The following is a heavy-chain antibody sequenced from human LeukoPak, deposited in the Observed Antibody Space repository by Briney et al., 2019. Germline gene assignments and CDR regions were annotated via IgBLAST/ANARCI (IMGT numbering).Heavy chain of an antibody. CDR2: ISSSGSTI. CDR3: ASTATYGDYAGRGKDYFDY. D-gene: IGHD4-17*01. CDR1: GFTFSSYS. J-gene: IGHJ4*02. Sequence: GGSLRLSCAASGFTFSSYSMNWVRQAPGKGLEWVSYISSSGSTIYYADSVKGRFTISRDNAKNSLYLQMNGLRDEDTAVYYCASTATYGDYAGRGKDYFDYWGQGTLVTVSS. V-gene: IGHV3-48*02.